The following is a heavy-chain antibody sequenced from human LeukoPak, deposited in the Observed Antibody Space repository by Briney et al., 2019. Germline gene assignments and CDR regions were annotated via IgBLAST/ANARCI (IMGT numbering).Heavy chain of an antibody. D-gene: IGHD1-26*01. Sequence: GGSLRLSCEASGFTFKNAWMIWVRQAPGKGLEWVSTISGTGGSTYYADSVKGRFTISRDNSKNTLFLQMNSLRAEDTAVYFCADSGSFYRFDYWGQGTLVTVSS. CDR3: ADSGSFYRFDY. CDR2: ISGTGGST. CDR1: GFTFKNAW. J-gene: IGHJ4*02. V-gene: IGHV3-23*01.